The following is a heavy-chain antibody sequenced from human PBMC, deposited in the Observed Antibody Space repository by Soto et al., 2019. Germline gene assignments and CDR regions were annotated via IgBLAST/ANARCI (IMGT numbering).Heavy chain of an antibody. CDR3: ASLGYSRPYNWFDP. D-gene: IGHD2-15*01. J-gene: IGHJ5*02. CDR2: IYYSGST. CDR1: GGSISSSSYY. Sequence: SETLSLTCTVSGGSISSSSYYWGWIRQPPGKGLEWIGSIYYSGSTYYNPSLKSRVTISVDTSKNQFSLKLSSVTAADTAVYYCASLGYSRPYNWFDPWGQGTLVTVSS. V-gene: IGHV4-39*01.